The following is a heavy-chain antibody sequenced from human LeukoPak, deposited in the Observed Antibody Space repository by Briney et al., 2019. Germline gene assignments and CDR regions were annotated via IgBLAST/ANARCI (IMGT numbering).Heavy chain of an antibody. J-gene: IGHJ4*02. CDR1: GFTFSDHY. Sequence: GGSLRLSCAASGFTFSDHYMDWVRQAPGMGLEWVGRIRNKANGYTTEYAASVKGRFTISRDGSQNSLYLQMNGLKTGDTAVYYCARSSSTWYPLFDYWGQGTLVTVSS. V-gene: IGHV3-72*01. CDR2: IRNKANGYTT. CDR3: ARSSSTWYPLFDY. D-gene: IGHD6-13*01.